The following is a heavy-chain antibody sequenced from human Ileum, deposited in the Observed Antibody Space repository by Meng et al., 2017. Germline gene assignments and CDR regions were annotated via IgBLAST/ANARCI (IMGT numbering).Heavy chain of an antibody. V-gene: IGHV4-34*01. Sequence: QQFGSVRVKPSATLPLTCPLDGGSSSGDYWSWLRQTPGKGLEWIGEINRGGATNYSPSLRSRATISIDTSKNQFSLNLTSVTAADTAVYYCAVGPASEWFFDSWGQGSVVTVSS. D-gene: IGHD3-3*01. CDR1: GGSSSGDY. CDR3: AVGPASEWFFDS. CDR2: INRGGAT. J-gene: IGHJ4*02.